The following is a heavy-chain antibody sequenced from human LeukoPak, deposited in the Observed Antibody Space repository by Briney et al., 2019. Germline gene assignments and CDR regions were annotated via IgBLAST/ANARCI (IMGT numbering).Heavy chain of an antibody. V-gene: IGHV1-3*01. CDR2: INAGNGNT. CDR1: GYTFTSYA. Sequence: ASVKVSCKASGYTFTSYAMHWVRQAPGQRLEWMGWINAGNGNTKYSQKFQGRVTMTRDTSTSTVYMELSSLRSEDTAVYYCARGDYQSGYGTTQPNFDYWGQGTLVTVSS. D-gene: IGHD5-12*01. J-gene: IGHJ4*02. CDR3: ARGDYQSGYGTTQPNFDY.